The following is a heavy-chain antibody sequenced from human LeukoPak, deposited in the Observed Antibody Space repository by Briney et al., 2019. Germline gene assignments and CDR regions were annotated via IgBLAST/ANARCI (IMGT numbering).Heavy chain of an antibody. D-gene: IGHD1-26*01. CDR1: GGSISSSSYY. J-gene: IGHJ4*02. CDR3: AGGRGYYFDY. CDR2: IYYSGST. V-gene: IGHV4-39*01. Sequence: SETLSLTCTVSGGSISSSSYYWGWIRQPPGKGLEWIGSIYYSGSTYYNPSLKSRVTIPVDTSKNQFSLKLSSVTAADTAVYYCAGGRGYYFDYWGQGTLVTVSS.